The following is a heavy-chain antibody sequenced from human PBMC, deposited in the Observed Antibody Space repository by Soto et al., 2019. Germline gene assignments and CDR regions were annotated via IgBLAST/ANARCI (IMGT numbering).Heavy chain of an antibody. CDR2: ISSNGGST. J-gene: IGHJ4*02. CDR3: VKDPGYCTTGICYKYFDY. D-gene: IGHD2-8*01. Sequence: GGSLRLSCSASGFSFSSYSIHWVRQAPWKGLEYVSAISSNGGSTYYADSVKGRFTISRDNSKNTLYLQMSSLRPEDTAVYYCVKDPGYCTTGICYKYFDYCGQGALVTVSS. V-gene: IGHV3-64D*06. CDR1: GFSFSSYS.